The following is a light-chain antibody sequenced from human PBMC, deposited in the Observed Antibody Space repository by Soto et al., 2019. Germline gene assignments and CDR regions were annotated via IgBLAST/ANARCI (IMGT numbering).Light chain of an antibody. CDR1: QDIKTS. V-gene: IGKV1-NL1*01. Sequence: DIQMTQSPPSLSASIGDRVSITCRASQDIKTSLAWYQKKPGEPPQLLIFTASRSEGGVPSRFRGSGSGTDFTLTITGLQPEDFAAYYCQQYDNGPLTFGGGTEEE. CDR2: TAS. CDR3: QQYDNGPLT. J-gene: IGKJ4*01.